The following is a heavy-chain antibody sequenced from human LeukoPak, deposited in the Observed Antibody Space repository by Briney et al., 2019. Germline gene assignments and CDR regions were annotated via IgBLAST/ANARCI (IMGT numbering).Heavy chain of an antibody. CDR3: AKVRCSGGSCYSSFYYFDY. CDR2: IYSGGST. D-gene: IGHD2-15*01. V-gene: IGHV3-66*01. CDR1: GFTVSSNY. J-gene: IGHJ4*02. Sequence: GGSLRLSCAASGFTVSSNYMSWVRQAPGKGLEWVSVIYSGGSTYYADSVKGRFTISRDNSKNTLYLQMNSLRAEDTAVYYCAKVRCSGGSCYSSFYYFDYWGQGTLVTVSS.